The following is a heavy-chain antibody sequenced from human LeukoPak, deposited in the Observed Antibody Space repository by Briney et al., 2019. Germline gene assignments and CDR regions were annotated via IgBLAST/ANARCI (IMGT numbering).Heavy chain of an antibody. V-gene: IGHV4-4*07. J-gene: IGHJ6*03. CDR2: VYSSGST. D-gene: IGHD3-3*01. CDR1: GGSISGYY. CDR3: ARTVYYDFTRGYYYYYMDV. Sequence: SETLSLTCTVSGGSISGYYWSWIRQPAGKGLEWIGRVYSSGSTNHNSSLKSRVIMSVDTSKNQFSLKLSSVTAADTAVYYCARTVYYDFTRGYYYYYMDVWGKGTTVTVSS.